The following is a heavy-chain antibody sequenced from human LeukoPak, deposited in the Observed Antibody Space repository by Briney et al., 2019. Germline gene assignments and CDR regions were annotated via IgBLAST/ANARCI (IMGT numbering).Heavy chain of an antibody. CDR2: IKQDGSAT. J-gene: IGHJ4*02. V-gene: IGHV3-7*03. Sequence: GGSLRLSCAVSGFTFNMDWMSWVRLAPGMGLEWVADIKQDGSATFYEDSVKGRFTISRDNTKNSLYLQMNSLRPEDPAVYYCATTGDLASIRHLESWGQGTLVTVSS. D-gene: IGHD5-24*01. CDR1: GFTFNMDW. CDR3: ATTGDLASIRHLES.